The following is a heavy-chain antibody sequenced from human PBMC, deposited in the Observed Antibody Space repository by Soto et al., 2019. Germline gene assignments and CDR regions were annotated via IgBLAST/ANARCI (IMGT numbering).Heavy chain of an antibody. D-gene: IGHD1-26*01. CDR3: ARGRGGTYDAFDI. J-gene: IGHJ3*02. Sequence: SETLSLSCAVSGGSISSYFWSWIRQPPGKGLEWIGYIFYSGTTNYNPSLKGRVTISVDTSKNRFSLKLTSVTAADTAVYYCARGRGGTYDAFDIWGQGTMVTVSS. V-gene: IGHV4-59*01. CDR2: IFYSGTT. CDR1: GGSISSYF.